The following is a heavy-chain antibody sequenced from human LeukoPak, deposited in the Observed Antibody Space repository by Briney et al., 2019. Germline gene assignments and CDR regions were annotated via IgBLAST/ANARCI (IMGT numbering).Heavy chain of an antibody. D-gene: IGHD3-10*01. V-gene: IGHV4-39*01. CDR3: ARHVREVGSDYYYYYMDV. Sequence: PSETLSLTCTVSGGSISSSSYYWGWIRQPPGKGLEWIGSIYYSGSTYYNPSLKSRVTISVDTSKNQFSLKLSSVTAADTAVYYCARHVREVGSDYYYYYMDVWGKGTTVTVSS. CDR1: GGSISSSSYY. J-gene: IGHJ6*03. CDR2: IYYSGST.